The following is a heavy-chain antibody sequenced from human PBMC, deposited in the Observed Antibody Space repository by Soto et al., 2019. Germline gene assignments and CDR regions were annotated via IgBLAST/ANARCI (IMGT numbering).Heavy chain of an antibody. V-gene: IGHV4-34*01. D-gene: IGHD2-8*02. Sequence: QVQLQQWGAGLLKPSETLSLTCAVYGGSFSGYYWTWIRQPPGTGLEWIGEINHSGSTNYNPSLNRRVTISVDTSTNQFSLQLTSVTAAATAVYYCARDKITGLFDYWGQGTLVTVSS. CDR3: ARDKITGLFDY. CDR1: GGSFSGYY. J-gene: IGHJ4*02. CDR2: INHSGST.